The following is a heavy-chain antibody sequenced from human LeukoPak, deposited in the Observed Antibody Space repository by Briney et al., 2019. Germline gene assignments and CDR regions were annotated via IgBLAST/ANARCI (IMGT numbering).Heavy chain of an antibody. D-gene: IGHD1-7*01. CDR2: IYTSGST. Sequence: KPSGTLSLTCTVSGGSISSYYWSWIRQPAGEGLEWIGRIYTSGSTNYNPSLKSRVTISVDKSKNQFSLKLSSVTAADTAVYYCARGHMELRNYYYYYMDVWGKGTTVTVSS. CDR1: GGSISSYY. CDR3: ARGHMELRNYYYYYMDV. J-gene: IGHJ6*03. V-gene: IGHV4-4*07.